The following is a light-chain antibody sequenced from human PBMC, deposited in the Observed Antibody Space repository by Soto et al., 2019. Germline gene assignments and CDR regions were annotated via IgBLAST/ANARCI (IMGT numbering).Light chain of an antibody. CDR1: SSDVGAYNY. V-gene: IGLV2-8*01. CDR3: SSHAGNNNYV. J-gene: IGLJ1*01. Sequence: QSALTQPPSASGSVGQSVTISCTGTSSDVGAYNYVSGYQQHPGKAPKHMIYEVSKRPSGVPDRFSGSKSGYTASLTVSGLQAEDEADYYCSSHAGNNNYVFGTGTKLTVL. CDR2: EVS.